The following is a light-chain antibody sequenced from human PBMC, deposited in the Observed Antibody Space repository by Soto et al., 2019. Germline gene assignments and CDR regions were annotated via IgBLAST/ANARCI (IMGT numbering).Light chain of an antibody. CDR1: QSISSW. CDR3: QQSYSTPLT. Sequence: PVTQSPSTVSASVGYRVIITCRASQSISSWLAWYQQQPGKAPKLLIYAASSLQSGVPSRFSGSGSGTDFTLTISSRQPEDVATYYCQQSYSTPLTFGGGTKVDIK. V-gene: IGKV1-39*01. CDR2: AAS. J-gene: IGKJ4*01.